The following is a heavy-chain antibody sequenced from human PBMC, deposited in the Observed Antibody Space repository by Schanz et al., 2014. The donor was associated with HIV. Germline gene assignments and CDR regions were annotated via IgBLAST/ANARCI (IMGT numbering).Heavy chain of an antibody. V-gene: IGHV3-33*01. Sequence: QVQLVESGGGVVQPGRSLRLSFAASGFTFSNVSMHWVRQAPGKGLEWAAVIWYDGSNKYYADSVKGRFTISRDNSKNTLYLQMNSLRAEDTAVYYCYGEESGYWGQGTLVTVSS. J-gene: IGHJ4*02. CDR1: GFTFSNVS. D-gene: IGHD5-12*01. CDR2: IWYDGSNK. CDR3: YGEESGY.